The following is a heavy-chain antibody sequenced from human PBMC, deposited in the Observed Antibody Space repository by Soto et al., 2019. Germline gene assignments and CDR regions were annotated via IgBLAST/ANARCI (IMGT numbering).Heavy chain of an antibody. Sequence: SETLSLTCTVSGGSVSSGSYYWSWIRQPPGKGLEWIGYIYYSGSTNYNPSLKSRVTISVDTSKNQFSLKLSSVTAADTAVYYCARGGGREATNCSGGSCYSVGWFDPWGQGTLVTVYS. CDR1: GGSVSSGSYY. V-gene: IGHV4-61*01. CDR3: ARGGGREATNCSGGSCYSVGWFDP. J-gene: IGHJ5*02. CDR2: IYYSGST. D-gene: IGHD2-15*01.